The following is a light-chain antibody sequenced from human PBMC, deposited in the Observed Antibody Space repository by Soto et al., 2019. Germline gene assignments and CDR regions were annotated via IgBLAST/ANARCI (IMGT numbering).Light chain of an antibody. J-gene: IGKJ4*01. CDR3: QQYYRSPQT. Sequence: DIVMTQTPDSLAVSLGERATINCKSIQSVLYTSNRKNYLAWYQQTPGQTPQLLIYWASTRESGVPDRFSGSGSETDFTLTISSLQAGDVAVYFCQQYYRSPQTVGGWTQVEIK. CDR2: WAS. CDR1: QSVLYTSNRKNY. V-gene: IGKV4-1*01.